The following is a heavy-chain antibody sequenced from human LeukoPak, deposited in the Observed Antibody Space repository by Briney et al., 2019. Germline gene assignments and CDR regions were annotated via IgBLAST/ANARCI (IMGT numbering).Heavy chain of an antibody. CDR2: IDWDDDK. V-gene: IGHV2-70*01. J-gene: IGHJ6*02. CDR1: GFSLTTSGMC. Sequence: SGPALVKPTQTLTLTCTFSGFSLTTSGMCVSWIRQPPGKALEWLALIDWDDDKYYSTSLRTRLTISKDTSKNRVVLTMTNMDPVDTATYYCARVSEARGDSFGYYYYGLDVWGQGTTVTVS. D-gene: IGHD3-3*01. CDR3: ARVSEARGDSFGYYYYGLDV.